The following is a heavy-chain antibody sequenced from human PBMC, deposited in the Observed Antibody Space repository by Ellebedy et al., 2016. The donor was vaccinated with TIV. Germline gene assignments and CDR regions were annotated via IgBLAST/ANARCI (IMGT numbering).Heavy chain of an antibody. CDR3: ARDWWGLGVS. J-gene: IGHJ5*02. CDR2: INRDGST. Sequence: GGSLRLSCAASGFSVSDNYMSWVRQAPGKGLECVSIINRDGSTSYTDSVKGRFTISRDNSKNTLYLQMNSLRAEDAAVYYCARDWWGLGVSWGQGTLVTVSS. V-gene: IGHV3-53*01. CDR1: GFSVSDNY. D-gene: IGHD2-21*02.